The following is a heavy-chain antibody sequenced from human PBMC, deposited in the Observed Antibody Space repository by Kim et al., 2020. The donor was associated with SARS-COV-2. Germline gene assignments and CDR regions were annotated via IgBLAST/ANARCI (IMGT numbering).Heavy chain of an antibody. CDR3: ATEGPFSSGRCGYFDY. V-gene: IGHV3-30*15. Sequence: GGSLRLSCAGSEFTLSSYVIHWVRQAPGKGLERVAAISGDGNSKYYADSVKGRFTISRDNPKNTVDVQMSSLRAEDTAVYYCATEGPFSSGRCGYFDYWGQGTLVIVSS. D-gene: IGHD6-25*01. CDR2: ISGDGNSK. CDR1: EFTLSSYV. J-gene: IGHJ4*02.